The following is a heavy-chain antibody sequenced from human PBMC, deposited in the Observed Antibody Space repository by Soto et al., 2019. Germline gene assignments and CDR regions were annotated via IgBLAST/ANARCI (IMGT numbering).Heavy chain of an antibody. CDR2: MNPNSGNT. Sequence: GASVKVSCKASGDTFTSYEINWVRQATGQGLEWMGWMNPNSGNTGYAQKFQGRVTMTRNTSISTGYVELSSLRSEDTAVYYCASMGSGRTSYYYYGMDVWGQGTTVTVYS. CDR3: ASMGSGRTSYYYYGMDV. D-gene: IGHD3-10*01. CDR1: GDTFTSYE. V-gene: IGHV1-8*01. J-gene: IGHJ6*02.